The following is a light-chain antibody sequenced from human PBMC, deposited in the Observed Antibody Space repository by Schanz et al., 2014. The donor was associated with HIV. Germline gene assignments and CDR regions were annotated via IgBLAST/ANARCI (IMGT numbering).Light chain of an antibody. Sequence: DIVMTQSPDSLTLSLGERATLTCRSDQSVFDSSLNRNYLAWYQQKQGQPPKLLIYWASTRESGVPDRFSGSGSGTDFTLTISSLQAEDVAVYYCQKYSSAPWTFGQGTKVEIK. CDR2: WAS. V-gene: IGKV4-1*01. CDR1: QSVFDSSLNRNY. J-gene: IGKJ1*01. CDR3: QKYSSAPWT.